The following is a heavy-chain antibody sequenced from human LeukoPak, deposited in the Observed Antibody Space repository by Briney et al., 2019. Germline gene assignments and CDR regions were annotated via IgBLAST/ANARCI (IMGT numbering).Heavy chain of an antibody. CDR2: TDWDDDK. Sequence: SGPTLVNPTQTLTLTCTFSGFSLSTSGMCVSWIRQPPGKALEWLALTDWDDDKYYSTSLKTRLTISKDTSKNQVVLTMTNMDPVDTATYYCARISRYYGSGSYSHFDYWGQGTLVTVSS. D-gene: IGHD3-10*01. CDR3: ARISRYYGSGSYSHFDY. CDR1: GFSLSTSGMC. V-gene: IGHV2-70*01. J-gene: IGHJ4*02.